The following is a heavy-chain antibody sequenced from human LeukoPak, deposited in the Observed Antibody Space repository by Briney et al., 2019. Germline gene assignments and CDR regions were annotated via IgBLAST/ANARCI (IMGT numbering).Heavy chain of an antibody. CDR3: VRVSGATGGNFDY. D-gene: IGHD1-1*01. Sequence: GGSLRLSCAASGFTFSSYWRNWVRQAPGKGLEGVARIKQGGSEKYYVASVSGRFTISRDNAKNSLYLHMSSVRVEDTAVYYCVRVSGATGGNFDYWGQGTLVTVSS. V-gene: IGHV3-7*01. CDR1: GFTFSSYW. J-gene: IGHJ4*02. CDR2: IKQGGSEK.